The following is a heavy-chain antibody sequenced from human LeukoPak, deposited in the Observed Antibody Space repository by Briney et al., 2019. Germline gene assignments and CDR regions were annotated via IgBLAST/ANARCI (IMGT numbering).Heavy chain of an antibody. V-gene: IGHV1-46*01. J-gene: IGHJ5*02. CDR3: ARGNNWNQLVP. Sequence: GASVKVSCKASGYTFTSYYMHWVRQAPGQGLEWMGIINPSGGSTSYAQKFQGRVTITADESTSTAYMELSSLRSEDTAVYYCARGNNWNQLVPWGQGTLVTVSS. CDR2: INPSGGST. CDR1: GYTFTSYY. D-gene: IGHD1-20*01.